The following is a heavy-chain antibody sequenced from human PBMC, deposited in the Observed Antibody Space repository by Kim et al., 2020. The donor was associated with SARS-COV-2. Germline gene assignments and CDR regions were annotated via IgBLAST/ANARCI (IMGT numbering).Heavy chain of an antibody. CDR1: VGSFSGYC. CDR3: ARAPDYDVLTGNYVDAFDI. D-gene: IGHD3-9*01. CDR2: ITHSGST. Sequence: SETLSLTCAVYVGSFSGYCWSWIRQPPGKGLEWIGEITHSGSTNYNPSLKSRVTISRDPSKNQFSLKLTSVTAADTAVSYCARAPDYDVLTGNYVDAFDIWGQGTMVTVSS. J-gene: IGHJ3*02. V-gene: IGHV4-34*01.